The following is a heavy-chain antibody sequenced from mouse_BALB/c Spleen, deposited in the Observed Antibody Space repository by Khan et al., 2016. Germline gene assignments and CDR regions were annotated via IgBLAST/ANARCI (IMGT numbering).Heavy chain of an antibody. J-gene: IGHJ3*01. CDR2: ISYSGRT. CDR3: ARSEGSWFAY. CDR1: GDSVTSGY. V-gene: IGHV3-8*02. Sequence: VQLKESGPSLVKPSQTLSLTCSVTGDSVTSGYWNWIRKFPGNKLEYMGYISYSGRTYYNPSLKSRISITRDTSKNQYYLQLNSLTTEDTATYYCARSEGSWFAYWGQGTLVTVSA.